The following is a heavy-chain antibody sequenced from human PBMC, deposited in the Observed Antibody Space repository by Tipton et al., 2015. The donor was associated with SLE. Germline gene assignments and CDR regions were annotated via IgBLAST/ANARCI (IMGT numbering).Heavy chain of an antibody. Sequence: QSGAEVKKPGASVKVSCKVSGYTLTELSMHWVRQAPGKGLEWMGGFDPEDGETIYAQKFQGRVTMTEDTSTDTAYMELSSLRSEDTAVYYCATREYYYDSSGYPYFQHWGQGTLVTVSS. V-gene: IGHV1-24*01. CDR3: ATREYYYDSSGYPYFQH. CDR2: FDPEDGET. D-gene: IGHD3-22*01. CDR1: GYTLTELS. J-gene: IGHJ1*01.